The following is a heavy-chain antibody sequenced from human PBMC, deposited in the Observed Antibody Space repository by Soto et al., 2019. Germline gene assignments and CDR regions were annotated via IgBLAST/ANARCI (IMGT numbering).Heavy chain of an antibody. CDR1: GYTFTGYY. Sequence: QVQLVQSGAEVKKPGASVKVSCKASGYTFTGYYMHWVRQAPGQGLEWMGWINPNSGGTNYAQKSQGWVTMTRDTSISTAYMELSRLRSDDTAVYYCARGKGYCSSTSCYPGAWFDPWGQGTLVTVSS. CDR3: ARGKGYCSSTSCYPGAWFDP. V-gene: IGHV1-2*04. J-gene: IGHJ5*02. D-gene: IGHD2-2*01. CDR2: INPNSGGT.